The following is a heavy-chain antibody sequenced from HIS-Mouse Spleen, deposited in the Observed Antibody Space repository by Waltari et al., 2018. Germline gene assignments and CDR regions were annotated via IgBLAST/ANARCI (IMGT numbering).Heavy chain of an antibody. J-gene: IGHJ4*02. CDR1: AFTLDDYA. D-gene: IGHD7-27*01. CDR3: AVQLTGDQRGFDY. V-gene: IGHV3-9*01. Sequence: EVQLVESGGGLVQPGRSLRLSCAASAFTLDDYAMHWCRQAPGKGLEWVSGISWDSGSIGYADSVKGRFTISRDNAKNSLYLQMNSLRAEDTALYYCAVQLTGDQRGFDYWGQGTLVTVSS. CDR2: ISWDSGSI.